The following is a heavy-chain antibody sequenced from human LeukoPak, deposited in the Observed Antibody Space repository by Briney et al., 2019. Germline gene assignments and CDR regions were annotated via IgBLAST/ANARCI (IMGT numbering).Heavy chain of an antibody. Sequence: ASVKVSCKASGGTFSSYAISWVRQAPGQGLEWMGGIIPIFGTANYAQKFQGRVTITADESTSTAYMELRSLRSDDTAVYYCAREAEERVNNFDYWGQGTLVTVSS. CDR1: GGTFSSYA. CDR2: IIPIFGTA. V-gene: IGHV1-69*13. D-gene: IGHD1-26*01. J-gene: IGHJ4*02. CDR3: AREAEERVNNFDY.